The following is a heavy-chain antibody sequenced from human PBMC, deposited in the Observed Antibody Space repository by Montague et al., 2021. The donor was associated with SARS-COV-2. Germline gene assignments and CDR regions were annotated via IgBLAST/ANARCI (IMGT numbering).Heavy chain of an antibody. CDR2: IYYSGST. CDR3: ARDSDYYDSSAGYYYGMDV. J-gene: IGHJ6*02. V-gene: IGHV4-59*01. CDR1: GGSIISYY. Sequence: SETLSLTCTVSGGSIISYYWSWIRQPPGKGLEWIGYIYYSGSTNYNPSLKSRVTISVDTSKNQFSLKLSSVTAADTAVYYCARDSDYYDSSAGYYYGMDVWGQGTTVTVSS. D-gene: IGHD3-22*01.